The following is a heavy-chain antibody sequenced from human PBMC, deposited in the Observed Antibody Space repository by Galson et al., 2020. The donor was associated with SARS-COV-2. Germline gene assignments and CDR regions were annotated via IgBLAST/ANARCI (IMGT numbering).Heavy chain of an antibody. D-gene: IGHD3-10*01. CDR1: GFTFTRYA. Sequence: GGSLRLSCVASGFTFTRYAIHWVRQTPGKGLEWVSAINGGGGDTYYSDSVKGRFTISRDNSKNTVSLQMNSLGAEDTAVYYCARDPYGSGNHPFDYWGQGTLVTVSS. CDR2: INGGGGDT. CDR3: ARDPYGSGNHPFDY. V-gene: IGHV3-23*01. J-gene: IGHJ4*02.